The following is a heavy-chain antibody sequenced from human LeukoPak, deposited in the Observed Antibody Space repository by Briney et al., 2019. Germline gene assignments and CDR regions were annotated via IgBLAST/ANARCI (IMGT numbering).Heavy chain of an antibody. V-gene: IGHV3-23*01. J-gene: IGHJ3*01. CDR1: GFTFSSYA. D-gene: IGHD6-13*01. CDR3: AKARIAAAGTGAFDV. Sequence: GGSLRLSCAASGFTFSSYAMSWVRQAPGKGLEWVSGISGTGASTYYADSVKGRFTISRDNSKNSLYLQMNSLRDEDTAVYYCAKARIAAAGTGAFDVWGQGTMVTVSS. CDR2: ISGTGAST.